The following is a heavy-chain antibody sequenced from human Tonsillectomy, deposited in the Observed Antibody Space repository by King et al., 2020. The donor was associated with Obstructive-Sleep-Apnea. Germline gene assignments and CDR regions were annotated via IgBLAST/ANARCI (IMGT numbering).Heavy chain of an antibody. D-gene: IGHD4-17*01. V-gene: IGHV4-59*01. Sequence: VQLQESGPGLVKPSETLSLTCTVSGGSISRYYWNWIRQPPGRGLEWIGYIYYSGTTNYNPSLKSRVTISVDTSKNQFSLKLSSVTAADTAVYYCARDPYGDYLDYWGQGTLVTVSP. CDR2: IYYSGTT. J-gene: IGHJ4*02. CDR3: ARDPYGDYLDY. CDR1: GGSISRYY.